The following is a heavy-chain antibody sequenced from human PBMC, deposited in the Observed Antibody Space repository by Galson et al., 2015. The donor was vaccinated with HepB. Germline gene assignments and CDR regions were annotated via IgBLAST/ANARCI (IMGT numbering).Heavy chain of an antibody. D-gene: IGHD6-13*01. CDR2: INAGNGNT. CDR3: ARDLYSSTPFDY. Sequence: SVKVSCKASGYTFTSYAMHWVRQAPGQRLEWMGWINAGNGNTKYSQKFQGRVTITRDTSASTAYMELSSLRSEDTAVYYCARDLYSSTPFDYWGQGTLVTVSS. V-gene: IGHV1-3*01. CDR1: GYTFTSYA. J-gene: IGHJ4*02.